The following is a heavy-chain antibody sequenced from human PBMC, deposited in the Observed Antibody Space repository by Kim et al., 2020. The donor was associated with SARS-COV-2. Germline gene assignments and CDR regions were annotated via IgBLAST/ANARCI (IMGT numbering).Heavy chain of an antibody. CDR2: ISSSGSTI. CDR1: GFTFSSYE. CDR3: VRAFRISTSSP. Sequence: GGSLRLSCAASGFTFSSYEMNWVRQAPGKGLEWVSYISSSGSTIYYADSVKGRFTISRDNAKNSLYLQMNSLRAEDTAVYYCVRAFRISTSSPWGQGTLVTVSS. D-gene: IGHD6-13*01. J-gene: IGHJ5*02. V-gene: IGHV3-48*03.